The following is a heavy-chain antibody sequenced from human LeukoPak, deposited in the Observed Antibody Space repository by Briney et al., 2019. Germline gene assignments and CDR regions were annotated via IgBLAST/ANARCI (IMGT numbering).Heavy chain of an antibody. J-gene: IGHJ6*02. Sequence: PGGSLRLSCAASEFTFSSYIMNWVRQAPGKGLEWVSFISSSSTSIYYADSVKGRFTISRDNAKKSLYLQTNSLRAEDTAVYYCARESHMNGMDVWGQGTTVTVSS. V-gene: IGHV3-48*01. CDR2: ISSSSTSI. CDR1: EFTFSSYI. CDR3: ARESHMNGMDV. D-gene: IGHD2-21*01.